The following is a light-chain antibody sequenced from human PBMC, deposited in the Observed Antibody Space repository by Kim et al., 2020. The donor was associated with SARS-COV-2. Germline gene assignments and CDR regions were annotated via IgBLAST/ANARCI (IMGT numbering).Light chain of an antibody. Sequence: VMTQSPVTLSLSPGVRATLFCRASHSVSTNLAWYHQKPGQAPRLLIYGASTRATGIPARISGSGSGTDFTLTITSLQSEDFGIYYFQQYNNWFPFTFGQGTKLE. V-gene: IGKV3-15*01. CDR1: HSVSTN. J-gene: IGKJ2*01. CDR3: QQYNNWFPFT. CDR2: GAS.